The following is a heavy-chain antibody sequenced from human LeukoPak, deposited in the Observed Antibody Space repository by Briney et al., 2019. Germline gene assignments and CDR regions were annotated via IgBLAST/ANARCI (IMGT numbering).Heavy chain of an antibody. Sequence: GGSLRLSCAASGFTFSSYAMHWVRQAPGKGLEWVAVISYDGSNKYYADSVKGRFTISRDNSKNTLYLQMNSLRVEDTAVYYCASGIVVVVAAFWGQGTLVTVSS. CDR2: ISYDGSNK. V-gene: IGHV3-30*04. CDR1: GFTFSSYA. D-gene: IGHD2-15*01. J-gene: IGHJ4*02. CDR3: ASGIVVVVAAF.